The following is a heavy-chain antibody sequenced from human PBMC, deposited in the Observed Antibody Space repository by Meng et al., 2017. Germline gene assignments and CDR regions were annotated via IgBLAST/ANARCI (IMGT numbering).Heavy chain of an antibody. CDR2: ISSSGSYI. CDR1: GFTFSSYS. D-gene: IGHD3-22*01. V-gene: IGHV3-21*01. Sequence: GESLKISCAASGFTFSSYSMNWVRQAPGKGLEWVSSISSSGSYIYYADSVKGRFTISRDNAKNSLYLQMNSLRAEDTAVYYCARDKYYYDSSGPNYYYYGMDVWGQGTMVTVSS. J-gene: IGHJ6*02. CDR3: ARDKYYYDSSGPNYYYYGMDV.